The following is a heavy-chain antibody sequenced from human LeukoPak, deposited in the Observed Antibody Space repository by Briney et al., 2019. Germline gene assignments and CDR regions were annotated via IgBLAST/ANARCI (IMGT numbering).Heavy chain of an antibody. CDR1: GGSFSGYY. CDR2: INHSGST. J-gene: IGHJ4*02. V-gene: IGHV4-34*01. CDR3: ARSSGWYETPDY. Sequence: IPSETLSPTCAVYGGSFSGYYWSWIRQPPGKGLEWIGEINHSGSTNYNPSLKSRVTISVDTSKNQFSLKLSSVTAADTAVYYCARSSGWYETPDYWGQGTLVTVSS. D-gene: IGHD6-19*01.